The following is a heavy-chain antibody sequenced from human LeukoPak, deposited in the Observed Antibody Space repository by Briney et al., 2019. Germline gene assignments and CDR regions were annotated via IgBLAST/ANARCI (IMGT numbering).Heavy chain of an antibody. CDR3: ATLRHDYGDHDYYYYYMDV. CDR1: GGTFSSYA. CDR2: IIPIFGTA. D-gene: IGHD4-17*01. V-gene: IGHV1-69*06. J-gene: IGHJ6*03. Sequence: GASVKVSCKASGGTFSSYAISWVRQAPGQGLEWMGGIIPIFGTANYAQKFQGRVTITADKSTSTAYMELSSLRSEDTAVYYCATLRHDYGDHDYYYYYMDVWGKGTTVTVSS.